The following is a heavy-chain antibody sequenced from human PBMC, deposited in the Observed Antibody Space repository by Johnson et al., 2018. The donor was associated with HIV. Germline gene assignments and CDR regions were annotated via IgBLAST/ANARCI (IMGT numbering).Heavy chain of an antibody. D-gene: IGHD6-19*01. Sequence: QMLLVESGGGVVQPGRSLRLSCAASGFTFSSYAMHWVRQAPGKGLEWVAVISDDGRKKYYATYVKGRFTISRDNSKNTLYLQMNSLRAEDTAGYYCASTSSGWFYAFDIWGQGTMATVSS. CDR3: ASTSSGWFYAFDI. CDR2: ISDDGRKK. J-gene: IGHJ3*02. V-gene: IGHV3-30*04. CDR1: GFTFSSYA.